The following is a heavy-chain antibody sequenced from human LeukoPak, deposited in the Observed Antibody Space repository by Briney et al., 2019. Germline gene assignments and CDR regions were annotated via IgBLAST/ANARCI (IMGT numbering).Heavy chain of an antibody. Sequence: ASVKVSCKASGGTFISYAISWVRQAPGQGLEWMGVIIPMFGTANYAQKFQGRVTITSDKSTTTAYMELSSLRSVDTAMYYCARDRYYDFWSGSHYFDYWGQGTLVTVSS. CDR3: ARDRYYDFWSGSHYFDY. J-gene: IGHJ4*02. CDR1: GGTFISYA. CDR2: IIPMFGTA. V-gene: IGHV1-69*06. D-gene: IGHD3-3*01.